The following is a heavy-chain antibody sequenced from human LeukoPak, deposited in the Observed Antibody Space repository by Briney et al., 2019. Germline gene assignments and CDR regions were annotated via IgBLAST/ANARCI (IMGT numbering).Heavy chain of an antibody. CDR2: IWYDGTNK. D-gene: IGHD3-10*01. J-gene: IGHJ4*02. V-gene: IGHV3-33*01. CDR3: AGDPRGFGEFLQFDY. Sequence: GGSLRLSCAASGFTFSSYGMQWVRQAPGKGLEWVAVIWYDGTNKYYADSVKGRFTISRDNSKNTLYLQMNSLRAEDTAVYYCAGDPRGFGEFLQFDYWGQRTLVTVSS. CDR1: GFTFSSYG.